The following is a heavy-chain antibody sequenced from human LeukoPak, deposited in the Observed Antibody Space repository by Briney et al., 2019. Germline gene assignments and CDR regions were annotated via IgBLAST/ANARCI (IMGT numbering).Heavy chain of an antibody. Sequence: GSLRLSCAASGFTFSSYWMHWVRQAPGKGLVWVSRINSDGSSTSYADSVKGRFTISRDNAKNTLYLQMNSLRAEDTAVYYCARENGDYAFDYWGQGTLVTVSS. D-gene: IGHD4-17*01. J-gene: IGHJ4*02. CDR1: GFTFSSYW. CDR3: ARENGDYAFDY. CDR2: INSDGSST. V-gene: IGHV3-74*01.